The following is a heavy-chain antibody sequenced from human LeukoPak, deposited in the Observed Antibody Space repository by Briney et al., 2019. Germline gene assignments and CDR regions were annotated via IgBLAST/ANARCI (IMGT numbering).Heavy chain of an antibody. V-gene: IGHV1-8*01. CDR3: ARGLFWFGDLKTHWFDP. CDR2: VNPKTGNT. CDR1: GYTFTSYD. Sequence: SVKVSCKASGYTFTSYDINWVRQATGQGLEWMGWVNPKTGNTGYAQNFQGRVTMTRDTFISTAYMELSSLRSEDTAVYYCARGLFWFGDLKTHWFDPWGQGTLVTVSA. J-gene: IGHJ5*02. D-gene: IGHD3-10*01.